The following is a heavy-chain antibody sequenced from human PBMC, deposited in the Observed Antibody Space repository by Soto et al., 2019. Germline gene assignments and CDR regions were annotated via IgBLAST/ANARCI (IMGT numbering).Heavy chain of an antibody. J-gene: IGHJ2*01. CDR2: ISWNSGSI. Sequence: PGGSLRLSFAASGFTFADYALHWVRQAPGKGLEWVSGISWNSGSIGYADSVKGRFTISRDNAKNSLYLQMNSLRAEDTALYYCAKSAGDDVDWYFDLWGRGTLVTVSS. V-gene: IGHV3-9*01. D-gene: IGHD2-21*02. CDR1: GFTFADYA. CDR3: AKSAGDDVDWYFDL.